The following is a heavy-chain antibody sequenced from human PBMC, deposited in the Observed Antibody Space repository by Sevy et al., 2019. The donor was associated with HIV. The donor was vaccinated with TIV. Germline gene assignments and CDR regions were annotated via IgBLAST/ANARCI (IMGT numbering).Heavy chain of an antibody. D-gene: IGHD2-15*01. CDR3: ARDLVIPATTDYFYYGMDV. CDR1: GFTIRTYN. J-gene: IGHJ6*02. CDR2: ISSSSTYI. Sequence: GGSLRLSCAASGFTIRTYNMNWVRQAPGKGLEWVSSISSSSTYIYYADSVKGRFTISRDNAKNSLYLQMRSLRAEDTAVYYCARDLVIPATTDYFYYGMDVWGQGTTVTVSS. V-gene: IGHV3-21*01.